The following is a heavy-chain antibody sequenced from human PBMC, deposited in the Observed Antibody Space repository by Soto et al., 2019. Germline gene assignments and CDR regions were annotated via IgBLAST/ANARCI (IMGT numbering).Heavy chain of an antibody. J-gene: IGHJ6*02. CDR1: GYTFTGYY. D-gene: IGHD3-3*01. CDR2: INSNSGGT. CDR3: ARDLNLNYDFWSGYSPDAGMDV. Sequence: ASVKVSCKASGYTFTGYYMHWVRQAPGQGLEWMGWINSNSGGTNYAQKFQGRVTMTRDTSISTAYMELSRLRSDDTAVYYCARDLNLNYDFWSGYSPDAGMDVWGQGTTVTVSS. V-gene: IGHV1-2*02.